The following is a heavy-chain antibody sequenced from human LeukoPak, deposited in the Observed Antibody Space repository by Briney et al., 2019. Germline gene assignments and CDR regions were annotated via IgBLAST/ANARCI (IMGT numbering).Heavy chain of an antibody. CDR3: ASLPAATPRYYYYYMDV. Sequence: SGGSLRLSCAASGFTFSSYGMSWVRQAPGKGLEWVSAISGSGGSTYYADSVKGRFTISRDNSKNTLYLQMNSLRAEDTAVYYCASLPAATPRYYYYYMDVWGKGTTVTISS. J-gene: IGHJ6*03. CDR2: ISGSGGST. V-gene: IGHV3-23*01. CDR1: GFTFSSYG. D-gene: IGHD2-15*01.